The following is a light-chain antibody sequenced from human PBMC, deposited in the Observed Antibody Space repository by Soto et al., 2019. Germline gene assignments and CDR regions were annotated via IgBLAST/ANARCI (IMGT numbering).Light chain of an antibody. J-gene: IGKJ1*01. CDR2: AAS. Sequence: DIQMTQSPSSLSASVGDRVTITCRASQGIRKNLGWYQQKPGKAPKRLIYAASSLQGGVPSRFIGSGSGTEFSLTISSLQPEDFATYYCLQHNSYPQTFGQGTKVEIK. V-gene: IGKV1-17*01. CDR3: LQHNSYPQT. CDR1: QGIRKN.